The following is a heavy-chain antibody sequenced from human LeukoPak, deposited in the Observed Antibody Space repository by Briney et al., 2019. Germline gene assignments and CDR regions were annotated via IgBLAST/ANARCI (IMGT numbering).Heavy chain of an antibody. D-gene: IGHD4-17*01. J-gene: IGHJ4*02. Sequence: PSETLSLTCTVSGGSISSGGYYWSWIRQPPGKGLEWIGYIYHSGSTYYNPSLKSRVTISVDRSKNQFSLKLSSVTAADTAVYYCAREEDYEGYWGQGTLVTVSS. CDR3: AREEDYEGY. CDR1: GGSISSGGYY. V-gene: IGHV4-30-2*01. CDR2: IYHSGST.